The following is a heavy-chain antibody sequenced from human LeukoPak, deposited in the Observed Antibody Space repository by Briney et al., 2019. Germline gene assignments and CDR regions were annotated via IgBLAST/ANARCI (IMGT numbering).Heavy chain of an antibody. CDR2: ISAYNGNT. D-gene: IGHD3-10*01. CDR1: GYTFTSYG. V-gene: IGHV1-18*01. J-gene: IGHJ6*02. Sequence: GASVKVSCKASGYTFTSYGISWVRQAPGQGLEWMGWISAYNGNTNYAQKLQGRVTMTTDTSTSTAYMELRNLRSDDTAVYYCARDLWFGELSEYYYYGMDVWGQGTTVTVSS. CDR3: ARDLWFGELSEYYYYGMDV.